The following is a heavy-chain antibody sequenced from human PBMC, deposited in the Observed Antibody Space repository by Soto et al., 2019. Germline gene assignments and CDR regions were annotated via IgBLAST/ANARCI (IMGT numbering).Heavy chain of an antibody. CDR1: GFTFSSYA. CDR2: ISGSGGST. Sequence: GGSLRLSCAASGFTFSSYAMSWVRQAPGEGLEWVSAISGSGGSTYYADSVKGRFTISRDNSKNTLYLQMNSLRAEDTAVYYCSKDLDGGFWSGYYLIWGGNFDYWGQGTLVTVSS. D-gene: IGHD3-3*01. CDR3: SKDLDGGFWSGYYLIWGGNFDY. J-gene: IGHJ4*02. V-gene: IGHV3-23*01.